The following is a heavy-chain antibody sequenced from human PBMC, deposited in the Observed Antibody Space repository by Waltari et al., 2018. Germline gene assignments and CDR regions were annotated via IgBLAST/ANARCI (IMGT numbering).Heavy chain of an antibody. Sequence: EVQLVESGGGLVQPGGSLRLSCAASGFTLSHYWMGWVRQAPGKGLEWVAGIKEDGGRKDYVDSVKGRFTISRHNAKSTLYLQMNSLRAEDTAVFYCVRNRGWQQFDFWGQGTLVTVSS. V-gene: IGHV3-7*01. CDR2: IKEDGGRK. CDR3: VRNRGWQQFDF. D-gene: IGHD2-15*01. CDR1: GFTLSHYW. J-gene: IGHJ4*02.